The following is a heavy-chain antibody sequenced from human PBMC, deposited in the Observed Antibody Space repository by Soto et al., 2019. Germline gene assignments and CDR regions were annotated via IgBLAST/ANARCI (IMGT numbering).Heavy chain of an antibody. CDR3: ARVSCSGGSCYSRSGIYYYGMDV. Sequence: SETLSLTCTVSGGSISSYYWSWIRQPPGKGLEWIGYIYYSGSTNYNPSLKSRVTISVDTSKNQFSLKLSSVTAADTAVYYCARVSCSGGSCYSRSGIYYYGMDVWGQGTTVTVSS. CDR1: GGSISSYY. D-gene: IGHD2-15*01. CDR2: IYYSGST. V-gene: IGHV4-59*01. J-gene: IGHJ6*02.